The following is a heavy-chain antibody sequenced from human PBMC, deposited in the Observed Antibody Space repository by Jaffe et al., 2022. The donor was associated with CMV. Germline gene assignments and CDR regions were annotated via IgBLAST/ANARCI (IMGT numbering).Heavy chain of an antibody. Sequence: EVQLVESGGGLVKPGGSLRLSCAASGFTFSSYSMNWVRQAPGKGLEWVSSISSSSSYIYYADSVKGRFTISRDNAKNSLYLQMNSLRAEDTAVYYCARDGRGFPDYYYYGMDVWGQGTTVTVSS. D-gene: IGHD1-26*01. CDR2: ISSSSSYI. J-gene: IGHJ6*02. CDR3: ARDGRGFPDYYYYGMDV. V-gene: IGHV3-21*01. CDR1: GFTFSSYS.